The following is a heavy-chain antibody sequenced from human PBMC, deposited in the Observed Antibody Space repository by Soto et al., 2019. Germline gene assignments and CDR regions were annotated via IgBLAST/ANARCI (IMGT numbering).Heavy chain of an antibody. V-gene: IGHV6-1*01. CDR1: GDSVSSNSAA. Sequence: SQTLSLTCAISGDSVSSNSAAWNWIRQSPSRGLEWLGRTYYRSKWYNDYAVSVKSRITINPDTSKNQFSLKLSSVTAADTAVYYCARQYCSSTRCYQYFDYWGQGTLVTVSS. CDR2: TYYRSKWYN. CDR3: ARQYCSSTRCYQYFDY. J-gene: IGHJ4*02. D-gene: IGHD2-2*01.